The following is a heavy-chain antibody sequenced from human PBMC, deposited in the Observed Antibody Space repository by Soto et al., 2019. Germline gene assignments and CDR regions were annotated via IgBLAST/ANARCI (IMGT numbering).Heavy chain of an antibody. D-gene: IGHD2-15*01. Sequence: QVQLVQSGAEVKKPGASVKVSCKASGYTFTSYGITWVRQAPGQGLEWMGWISAYNGNTNYAQKLQGRVTMTTDTSTSKAYMELRSLRSDDTAVYYCARDLVRERYWALFDPWGQGTLVTVSS. V-gene: IGHV1-18*01. J-gene: IGHJ5*02. CDR1: GYTFTSYG. CDR2: ISAYNGNT. CDR3: ARDLVRERYWALFDP.